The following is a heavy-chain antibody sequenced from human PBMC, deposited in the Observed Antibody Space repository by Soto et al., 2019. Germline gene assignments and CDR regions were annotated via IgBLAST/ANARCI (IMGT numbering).Heavy chain of an antibody. CDR1: GASISTSLYY. V-gene: IGHV4-39*01. CDR2: IYYNGRT. J-gene: IGHJ6*02. D-gene: IGHD2-15*01. Sequence: QLRLQESGPRLVKPSETLSLTCAVSGASISTSLYYWGWIRQPPGKGLEWIGTIYYNGRTYYSPSLKSRVTISADTDTSNNYFSLKLSSVTAADTAVYYCARHLASLRVADVWGQGTTVIVSS. CDR3: ARHLASLRVADV.